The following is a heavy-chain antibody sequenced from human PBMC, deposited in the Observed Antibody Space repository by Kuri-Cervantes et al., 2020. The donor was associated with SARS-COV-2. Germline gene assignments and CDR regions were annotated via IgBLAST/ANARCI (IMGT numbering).Heavy chain of an antibody. Sequence: GESLKISCAASGFTFDDYAMHWVRQAPGKGLEWVAVIWYDGSNKYYADSVKGRFTISRDNSKYTLYLQMNSLRAEDTAVYYCARDLSEWLRLHGFDYWGQGTLVTCYS. CDR2: IWYDGSNK. CDR1: GFTFDDYA. D-gene: IGHD5-12*01. J-gene: IGHJ4*02. CDR3: ARDLSEWLRLHGFDY. V-gene: IGHV3-33*08.